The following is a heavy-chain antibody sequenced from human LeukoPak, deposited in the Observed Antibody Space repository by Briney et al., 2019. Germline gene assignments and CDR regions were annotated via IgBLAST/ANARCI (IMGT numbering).Heavy chain of an antibody. J-gene: IGHJ4*02. CDR3: ARDLNWLLSDY. D-gene: IGHD3-9*01. CDR2: VKYDGSTT. Sequence: GGSLRLSCAASGFTFRAYWMHWVRQAPGKGLVWVSRVKYDGSTTTYADSVRGRFTISRDNAKNILYLQMNSLRVEDTAVYYCARDLNWLLSDYWGQGTLVTVSS. V-gene: IGHV3-74*01. CDR1: GFTFRAYW.